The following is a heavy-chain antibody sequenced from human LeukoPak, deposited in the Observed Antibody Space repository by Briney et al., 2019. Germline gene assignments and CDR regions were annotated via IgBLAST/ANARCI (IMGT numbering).Heavy chain of an antibody. J-gene: IGHJ5*02. Sequence: PGASLRLSCAASGFTFSNYAMSWVRQAPGKGLEWVSAVSGRDTSTYYTDSVKGRFTISRDNSKNTLYLQMNSLRPEDTAVYYCARTGSLTMNWFDPWGQGTLVTVSS. CDR3: ARTGSLTMNWFDP. V-gene: IGHV3-23*01. CDR2: VSGRDTST. CDR1: GFTFSNYA. D-gene: IGHD1-14*01.